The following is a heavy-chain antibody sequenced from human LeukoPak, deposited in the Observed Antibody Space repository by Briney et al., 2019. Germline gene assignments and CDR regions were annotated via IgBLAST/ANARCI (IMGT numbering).Heavy chain of an antibody. D-gene: IGHD3-9*01. Sequence: ASVKVSCKASGYTFTNYYIHWVRQAPGQGLEWMGIINPSGGITSYAQKFQGRVTMTRDMSTSTVYMELSSLRSEDTAVYYCARDVYYDILTGSRKYYYYYMDVWGKGTTVTVSS. J-gene: IGHJ6*03. CDR2: INPSGGIT. V-gene: IGHV1-46*01. CDR3: ARDVYYDILTGSRKYYYYYMDV. CDR1: GYTFTNYY.